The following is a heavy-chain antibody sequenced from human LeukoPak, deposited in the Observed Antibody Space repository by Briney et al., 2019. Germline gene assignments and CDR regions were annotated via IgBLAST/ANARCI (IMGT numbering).Heavy chain of an antibody. Sequence: PSETLSLTCAVYGGSFSGYYWSWIRQPPGKGLEWIGEINHSGSTNYNPSLKSRVTISVDTSKNQFSLKLSSVTAADTAVYYCARAPTYCSGGSCYVYCFDYWGQGTLVTVSS. J-gene: IGHJ4*02. CDR3: ARAPTYCSGGSCYVYCFDY. V-gene: IGHV4-34*01. D-gene: IGHD2-15*01. CDR2: INHSGST. CDR1: GGSFSGYY.